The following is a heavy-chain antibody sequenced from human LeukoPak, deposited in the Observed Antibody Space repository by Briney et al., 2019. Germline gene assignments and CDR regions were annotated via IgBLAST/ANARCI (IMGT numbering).Heavy chain of an antibody. J-gene: IGHJ4*02. V-gene: IGHV4-34*01. D-gene: IGHD1-26*01. CDR1: GGSFSGYY. CDR3: ARLMVGATDFDY. Sequence: SETLSLTCAVYGGSFSGYYWSWIRQPPGKGLEWIGEINHSGSTSYNPSLKSRVTISVDTSKNQFSLKLSSVTAADTAVYYCARLMVGATDFDYWGQGTLVTVSS. CDR2: INHSGST.